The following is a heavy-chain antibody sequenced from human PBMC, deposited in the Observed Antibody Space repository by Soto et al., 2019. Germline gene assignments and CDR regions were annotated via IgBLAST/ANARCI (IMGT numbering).Heavy chain of an antibody. CDR2: ISYDGSNK. D-gene: IGHD3-22*01. CDR3: ASTYYYESSGYSPYYYYYYGMDV. Sequence: QVQLVESGGGVVQPGRSLRLSCAASGFTFSSYAMHWVRQAPGKGLEWVAVISYDGSNKYYADSVKGRFTISRDNSKNTLYLQLNSLRAEDTAVYYCASTYYYESSGYSPYYYYYYGMDVWGQGTTVTVSS. CDR1: GFTFSSYA. V-gene: IGHV3-30-3*01. J-gene: IGHJ6*02.